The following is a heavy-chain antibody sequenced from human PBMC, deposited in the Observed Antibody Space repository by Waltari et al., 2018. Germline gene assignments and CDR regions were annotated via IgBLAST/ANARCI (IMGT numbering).Heavy chain of an antibody. Sequence: QVQLVESGGGVVQPGRSLRLSCAASGFTFSSYAMHWVRQAPGKGLEGGAVRSYDGSNKYYADSVKGRFTISRDNSKNTLYLQMNSLRAEDTAVYYCARGRQWLVRGYYYYYGMDVWGQGTTVTVSS. CDR1: GFTFSSYA. CDR3: ARGRQWLVRGYYYYYGMDV. D-gene: IGHD6-19*01. V-gene: IGHV3-30-3*01. CDR2: RSYDGSNK. J-gene: IGHJ6*02.